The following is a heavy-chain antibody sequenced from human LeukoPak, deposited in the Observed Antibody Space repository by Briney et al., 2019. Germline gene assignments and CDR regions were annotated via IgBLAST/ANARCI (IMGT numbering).Heavy chain of an antibody. D-gene: IGHD1-26*01. J-gene: IGHJ4*02. CDR1: GYTFTSYD. V-gene: IGHV1-8*01. CDR2: MNPNSGNT. Sequence: ASVKVSCKASGYTFTSYDINWVRQATGQGFEWMGWMNPNSGNTGYAQKFQGRVTMTRNTSISTAYMELSSLRSEDTAVYYCARPRRGSYYAYYFDYWGQGTLVTVSS. CDR3: ARPRRGSYYAYYFDY.